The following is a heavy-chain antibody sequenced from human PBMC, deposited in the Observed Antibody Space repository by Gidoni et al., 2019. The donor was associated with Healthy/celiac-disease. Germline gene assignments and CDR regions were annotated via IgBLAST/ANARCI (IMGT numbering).Heavy chain of an antibody. J-gene: IGHJ4*02. V-gene: IGHV3-33*01. CDR2: IWYDGSNK. CDR1: GFTFSSYG. CDR3: ASGAYGDYPAY. D-gene: IGHD4-17*01. Sequence: QVQLVESGGGVVPPGRSLRLSCAASGFTFSSYGMPWVRQAPGKGLEWVAVIWYDGSNKYYADSVKGRFTISRDNSKNTLYLQMNSLRAEDTAVYYCASGAYGDYPAYWGQGTLVTVSS.